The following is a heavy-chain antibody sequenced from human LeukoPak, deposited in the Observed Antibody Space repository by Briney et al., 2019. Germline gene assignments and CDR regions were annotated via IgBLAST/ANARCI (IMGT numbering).Heavy chain of an antibody. J-gene: IGHJ6*03. CDR2: INPNSGGT. CDR1: GYTFTGYY. CDR3: ARDFEAIFGVVHTPYYYYMDV. Sequence: ASVKVSCKASGYTFTGYYMHWVRQAPGQGLEWMGWINPNSGGTNYAQKFQGRVTMTRDTSISTAYMELSRLRSDDTAVYYCARDFEAIFGVVHTPYYYYMDVWGKGTTVTVSS. D-gene: IGHD3-3*01. V-gene: IGHV1-2*02.